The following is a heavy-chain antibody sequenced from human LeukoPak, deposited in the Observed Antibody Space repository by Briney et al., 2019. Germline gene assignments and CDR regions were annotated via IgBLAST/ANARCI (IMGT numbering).Heavy chain of an antibody. CDR2: IYTSGST. J-gene: IGHJ5*02. CDR3: ARVRITIFGVVNWFDP. D-gene: IGHD3-3*01. V-gene: IGHV4-61*02. CDR1: GGSISGGSYY. Sequence: SQTLSLTCTVSGGSISGGSYYWSWIRQPAGKELEWIGRIYTSGSTNYNPSLKSRVTISVDTSKNQFSLKLSSVTAADTAVYYCARVRITIFGVVNWFDPWGQGTLVTVSS.